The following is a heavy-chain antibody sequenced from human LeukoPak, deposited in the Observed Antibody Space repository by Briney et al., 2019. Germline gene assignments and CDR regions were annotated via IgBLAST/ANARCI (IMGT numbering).Heavy chain of an antibody. CDR1: GFTFSSYW. CDR2: INSDGSSR. Sequence: GGSLRLSCAASGFTFSSYWMRWVRQAPGKGLVWVSLINSDGSSRNYADSVKGRFTISRDNAKNTLYLQMNSLRVEDTAVYYCAREDYSGYDFYDYWGQGSLVTVSS. CDR3: AREDYSGYDFYDY. V-gene: IGHV3-74*01. D-gene: IGHD5-12*01. J-gene: IGHJ4*02.